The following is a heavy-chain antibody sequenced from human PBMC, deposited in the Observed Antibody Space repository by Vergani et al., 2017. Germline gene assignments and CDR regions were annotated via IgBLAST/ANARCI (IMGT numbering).Heavy chain of an antibody. CDR1: FDSIRNLY. CDR2: IYHSGGA. J-gene: IGHJ5*02. Sequence: QVQLQESGPGLVKSSETLSLTCSVSFDSIRNLYCNWIRQPPGKGLEWIGNIYHSGGAYYNPSLKGRVTISVDTSKNQFSLTLTSVTAADTAVYYCASDTHSGQRADRWGQGILVTVTS. D-gene: IGHD6-19*01. V-gene: IGHV4-59*11. CDR3: ASDTHSGQRADR.